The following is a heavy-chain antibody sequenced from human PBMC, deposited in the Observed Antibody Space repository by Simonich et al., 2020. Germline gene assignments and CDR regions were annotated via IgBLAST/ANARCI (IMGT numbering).Heavy chain of an antibody. CDR2: IIHSGGT. Sequence: QVQLQQWGAGLLKPSETLSLTCAVYGGSFSGYCWSWIRQPPGKGLEGIGEIIHSGGTNYSPSLKSRVTISVDTSKNQFSLKLSSVTAADTAVYYCARGKGWKNAFDIWGQGTMVTVSS. V-gene: IGHV4-34*01. CDR3: ARGKGWKNAFDI. D-gene: IGHD1-1*01. J-gene: IGHJ3*02. CDR1: GGSFSGYC.